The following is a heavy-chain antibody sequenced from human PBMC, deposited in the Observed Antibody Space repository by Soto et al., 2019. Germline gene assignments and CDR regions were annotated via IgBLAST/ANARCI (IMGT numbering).Heavy chain of an antibody. D-gene: IGHD3-10*01. J-gene: IGHJ6*02. CDR1: GGTFSSYA. CDR3: ARGLVTMVRGVYALPYGMDV. V-gene: IGHV1-69*13. CDR2: IIPIFGTA. Sequence: AVKVSCEASGGTFSSYAISWVLQAPGQGLEWMGGIIPIFGTANYAQKFQGRVTITADESTSTAYMGLSSLRSEDTAVYYCARGLVTMVRGVYALPYGMDVWGQGTTVTVSS.